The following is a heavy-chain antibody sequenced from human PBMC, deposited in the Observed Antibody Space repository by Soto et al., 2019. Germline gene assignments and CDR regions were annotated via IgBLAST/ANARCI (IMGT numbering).Heavy chain of an antibody. D-gene: IGHD1-1*01. CDR1: GFIFRTYS. CDR3: ARDFHDYWYDLREENDALDG. Sequence: GGSLRLSCAASGFIFRTYSMNWVRQAPGKGLEWVSSISSNGDNIYYADSVKGRFTISRDNAKNSLYPQMTSLTAEDTAVYYRARDFHDYWYDLREENDALDGWGQGTMVTVSS. J-gene: IGHJ3*01. V-gene: IGHV3-21*04. CDR2: ISSNGDNI.